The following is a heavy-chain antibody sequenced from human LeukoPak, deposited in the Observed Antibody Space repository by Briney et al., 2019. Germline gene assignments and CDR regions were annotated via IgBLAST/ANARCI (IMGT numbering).Heavy chain of an antibody. V-gene: IGHV3-7*05. J-gene: IGHJ4*02. Sequence: PGGSLRLSCAASGFTFSSYWMIWVRQAPGKGLEWVANIQQDGSEKYYVDSVKGRFTISRDNAKNALYLQMNSLRAEDTAVYYCARNPPRYFNWGQGTLVTVSS. CDR3: ARNPPRYFN. CDR1: GFTFSSYW. CDR2: IQQDGSEK. D-gene: IGHD1-26*01.